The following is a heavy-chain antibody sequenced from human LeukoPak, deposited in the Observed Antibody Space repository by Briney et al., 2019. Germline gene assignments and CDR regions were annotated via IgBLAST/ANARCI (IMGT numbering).Heavy chain of an antibody. V-gene: IGHV1-18*01. J-gene: IGHJ6*02. CDR3: AVGYDSSGPDYYYGMDV. Sequence: ASVKVSCKSSGYTFTSYGIIWVRQAPGQGLEWMGWISAYNGNTNYAQKLQGRVTMTTDTSTSTAYMELRSLRSDDTAVYYCAVGYDSSGPDYYYGMDVWGQGTTVTVSS. CDR2: ISAYNGNT. CDR1: GYTFTSYG. D-gene: IGHD3-22*01.